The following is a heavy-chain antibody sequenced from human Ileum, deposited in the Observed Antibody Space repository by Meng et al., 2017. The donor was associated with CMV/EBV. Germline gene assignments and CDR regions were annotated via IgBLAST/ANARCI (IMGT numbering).Heavy chain of an antibody. J-gene: IGHJ6*02. Sequence: SETLSLTCTVSGGSISSYYWSWIRQPPGKGLEWIGYIYYSGSTNYNPSLKSRVTMSVDTSKNQFSLNLTSVTTADTAVYYCARAIARGSYYYGLDIWGPGTTVTVSS. CDR3: ARAIARGSYYYGLDI. CDR1: GGSISSYY. D-gene: IGHD2-15*01. CDR2: IYYSGST. V-gene: IGHV4-59*01.